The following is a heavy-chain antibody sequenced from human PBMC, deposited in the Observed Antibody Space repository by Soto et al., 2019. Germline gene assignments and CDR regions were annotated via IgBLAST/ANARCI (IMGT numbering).Heavy chain of an antibody. CDR3: AHRRGASTTGGAFDI. CDR1: GFSFSTSGAG. CDR2: IFWNDDK. Sequence: QITVKESGPTLVTPTQTLTLTCTFSGFSFSTSGAGVGWIRQPPGKALEWLALIFWNDDKRYTPSLNSRLTIPKDTSKNLVVLTMSNLDPVDTATYFCAHRRGASTTGGAFDIWGLGKKVTVSS. V-gene: IGHV2-5*01. J-gene: IGHJ3*02. D-gene: IGHD1-1*01.